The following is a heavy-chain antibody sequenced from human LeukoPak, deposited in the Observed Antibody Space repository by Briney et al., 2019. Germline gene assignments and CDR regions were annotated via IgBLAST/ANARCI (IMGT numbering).Heavy chain of an antibody. J-gene: IGHJ4*02. CDR3: ARGYGTSGYYPATFDY. D-gene: IGHD3-22*01. CDR1: GGSFSGYY. Sequence: PSETLSLTCAVYGGSFSGYYWSWIRQPPGKGLEWIGEIYHSGSTNYNPSLKSRVTISVDTSKNQFSLKLSSVTAADTAVYYCARGYGTSGYYPATFDYWGQGTLVTVSS. V-gene: IGHV4-34*01. CDR2: IYHSGST.